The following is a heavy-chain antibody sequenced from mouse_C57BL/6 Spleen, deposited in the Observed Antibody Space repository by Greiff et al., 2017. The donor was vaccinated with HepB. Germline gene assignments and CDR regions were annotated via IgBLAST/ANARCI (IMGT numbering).Heavy chain of an antibody. Sequence: EVQLVESGGDLVKPGGSLKLSCAASGFTFSSYGMSWVRQTPDKRLEWVATISSGGSYTYYPDSVKGRFTISRDNAKNTLYLQMSSLKSEDTAIYYCARSYDYDAYFDYWGQGTTLTVSA. J-gene: IGHJ2*01. CDR2: ISSGGSYT. CDR1: GFTFSSYG. D-gene: IGHD2-4*01. V-gene: IGHV5-6*01. CDR3: ARSYDYDAYFDY.